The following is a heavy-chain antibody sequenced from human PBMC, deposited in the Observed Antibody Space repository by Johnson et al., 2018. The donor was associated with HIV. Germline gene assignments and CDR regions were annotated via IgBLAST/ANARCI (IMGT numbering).Heavy chain of an antibody. Sequence: VQLVESGGGLAQPGGSLRLSCAASGITVSSNYMNWVRQAPGKGLEWVSLIFSVGNTYYADSVKGRFTISRDNAQNSLYLEMNTLRDEDTAGYYCGRESASGGTALDIWGQGTMVTVSA. CDR2: IFSVGNT. D-gene: IGHD2-15*01. V-gene: IGHV3-66*01. CDR3: GRESASGGTALDI. CDR1: GITVSSNY. J-gene: IGHJ3*02.